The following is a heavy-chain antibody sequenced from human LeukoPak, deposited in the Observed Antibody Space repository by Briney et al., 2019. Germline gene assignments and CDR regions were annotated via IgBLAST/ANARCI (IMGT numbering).Heavy chain of an antibody. Sequence: GASVKVSCKASGYTFTGYYMHWVRQAPRQGLEWMGRINPNSGGTNYAQKFQGRVTMTRDTSISTAYMELSRLRSDDTAVYYCARELSLRDGYNKQLGYWGQGTLVTVSS. CDR2: INPNSGGT. CDR3: ARELSLRDGYNKQLGY. J-gene: IGHJ4*02. CDR1: GYTFTGYY. D-gene: IGHD5-24*01. V-gene: IGHV1-2*06.